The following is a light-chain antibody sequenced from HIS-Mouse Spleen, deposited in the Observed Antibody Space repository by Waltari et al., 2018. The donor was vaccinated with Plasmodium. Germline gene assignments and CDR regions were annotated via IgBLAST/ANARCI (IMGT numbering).Light chain of an antibody. V-gene: IGLV3-10*01. Sequence: SYELTQPPSVSVSPGQTARITCPGDALPNKYAYWYQQKSGQAPVLVIYKDSKRPSGIPERFSGSSSGTMATLTISGAQVEDEADYYCYSTDSSGNHRVFGGGTKLTVL. CDR1: ALPNKY. CDR2: KDS. J-gene: IGLJ3*02. CDR3: YSTDSSGNHRV.